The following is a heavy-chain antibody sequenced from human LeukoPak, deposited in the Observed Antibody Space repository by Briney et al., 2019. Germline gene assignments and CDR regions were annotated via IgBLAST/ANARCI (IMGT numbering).Heavy chain of an antibody. V-gene: IGHV1-2*02. CDR3: ARTMTISPAAFDP. Sequence: ASVKVSCKASGYTFTSYYMHWVRQAPGQGLEWMGWINPNSGGTNYAQKFQGRVTMTRDTSISTAYMELSRLRSDDTAVYYCARTMTISPAAFDPWGQGTLVTVSS. J-gene: IGHJ5*02. CDR2: INPNSGGT. CDR1: GYTFTSYY. D-gene: IGHD4-17*01.